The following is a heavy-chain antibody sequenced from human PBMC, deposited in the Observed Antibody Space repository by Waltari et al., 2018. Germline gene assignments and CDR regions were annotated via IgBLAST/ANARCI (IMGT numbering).Heavy chain of an antibody. V-gene: IGHV4-34*01. J-gene: IGHJ4*02. Sequence: QVQLQQWGAGLLKTSETLSLTCAVHGGSFSGYYWSWIRQRPGKGLEWIGEVNHSGNTNYNPSLKSRVTISVDTSKNQFSLKLSSVTAADTAVYYCAMGSRRYGSGSLNYWGQGTLVTVSS. CDR3: AMGSRRYGSGSLNY. CDR1: GGSFSGYY. D-gene: IGHD3-10*01. CDR2: VNHSGNT.